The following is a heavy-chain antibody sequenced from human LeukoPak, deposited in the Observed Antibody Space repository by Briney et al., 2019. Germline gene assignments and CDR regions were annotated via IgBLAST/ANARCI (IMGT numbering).Heavy chain of an antibody. V-gene: IGHV3-11*04. CDR2: ISSSGSDI. J-gene: IGHJ4*02. Sequence: GGSLRLSCAASGFTFSDYYMGWIRQAPGKGLEWISYISSSGSDIYYADSMKGRFSISRDNAKNSLYLQMNSLRVEDTAVYYCALLAVASDFDYWGQGALVTVSS. D-gene: IGHD6-19*01. CDR1: GFTFSDYY. CDR3: ALLAVASDFDY.